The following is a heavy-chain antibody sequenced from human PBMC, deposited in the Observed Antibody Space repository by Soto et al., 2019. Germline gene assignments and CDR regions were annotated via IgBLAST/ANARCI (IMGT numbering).Heavy chain of an antibody. J-gene: IGHJ5*02. Sequence: PLETLSLTCTVSGGSISSSSYYWGWIRKPPGKGLEWIGTIYYTGSTYYNPSLKSRVAISVDTSKNQFSLKLSSVTAADTAVYYCARHLMATVTRWFDPWGQGTLVTVSS. CDR3: ARHLMATVTRWFDP. CDR1: GGSISSSSYY. V-gene: IGHV4-39*01. CDR2: IYYTGST. D-gene: IGHD4-17*01.